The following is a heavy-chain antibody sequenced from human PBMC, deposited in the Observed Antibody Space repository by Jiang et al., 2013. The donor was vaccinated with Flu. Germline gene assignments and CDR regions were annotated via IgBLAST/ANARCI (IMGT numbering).Heavy chain of an antibody. CDR2: IDWDDDK. CDR1: GFSLSTSGMC. CDR3: ARIRYYYDSSGYYPYWYFDL. D-gene: IGHD3-22*01. V-gene: IGHV2-70*11. J-gene: IGHJ2*01. Sequence: KPTQTLTLTCTFSGFSLSTSGMCVSWIRQPPGKALEWLARIDWDDDKYYSTSLKTRLTISKDTSKNQVVLTMTNMDPVDTATYYCARIRYYYDSSGYYPYWYFDLWGRGTLVTVSS.